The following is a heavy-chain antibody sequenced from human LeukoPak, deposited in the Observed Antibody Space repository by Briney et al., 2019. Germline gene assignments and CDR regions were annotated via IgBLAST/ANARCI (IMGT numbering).Heavy chain of an antibody. CDR3: ARGTHGGPAASRY. CDR1: GGTFSSYA. J-gene: IGHJ4*02. CDR2: IIPILGIA. D-gene: IGHD2-2*01. V-gene: IGHV1-69*04. Sequence: SVKVSCKASGGTFSSYAISWVRQAPGQGLEWMGRIIPILGIAHYAQKLQGRVTITADKSTSTAYMELSSLRSEDTAVYYCARGTHGGPAASRYWGQGTLVTVSS.